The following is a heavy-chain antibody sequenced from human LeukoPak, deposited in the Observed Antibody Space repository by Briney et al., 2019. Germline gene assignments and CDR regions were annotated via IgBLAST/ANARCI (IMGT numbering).Heavy chain of an antibody. D-gene: IGHD3-10*01. CDR3: AYQGEFRAFDY. V-gene: IGHV3-48*01. Sequence: GGSLRLSCAASRFTFSSYWMSWVRQAPGKGLEWVSYISSSSSTIYYADSVKGRFTISRDNAKNSLYLQMNSLRAEDTAVYYCAYQGEFRAFDYWGQGTLVTVSS. J-gene: IGHJ4*02. CDR2: ISSSSSTI. CDR1: RFTFSSYW.